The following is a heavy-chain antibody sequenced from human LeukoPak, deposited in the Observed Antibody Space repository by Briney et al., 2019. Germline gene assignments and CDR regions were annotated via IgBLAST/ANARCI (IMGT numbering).Heavy chain of an antibody. CDR3: ARLPYYYDSSGYYYGAFDI. CDR1: EYSFPNYC. D-gene: IGHD3-22*01. Sequence: GESLKISCKHSEYSFPNYCIGWVRQLPGKGLEWMGIIYPDDSDTRYSPSFQGQVTISADKSISTAYLQWSSLKASDTAMYYCARLPYYYDSSGYYYGAFDIWGQGTMVTVSS. J-gene: IGHJ3*02. CDR2: IYPDDSDT. V-gene: IGHV5-51*01.